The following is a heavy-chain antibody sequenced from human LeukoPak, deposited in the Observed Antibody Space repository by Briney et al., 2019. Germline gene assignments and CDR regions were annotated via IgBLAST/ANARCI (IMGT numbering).Heavy chain of an antibody. CDR1: GGSVSGSY. CDR2: IYYKGNA. CDR3: AKASEGGYAATRPSFSHWYFDL. Sequence: SETLSLTCTVSGGSVSGSYWTWIRQPPGKGLEWIGQIYYKGNADYNPSLKSRVTLSVDTSKNQFSLKLTAMTAADTALYYCAKASEGGYAATRPSFSHWYFDLWGRGTLVTVSS. D-gene: IGHD5-12*01. V-gene: IGHV4-59*02. J-gene: IGHJ2*01.